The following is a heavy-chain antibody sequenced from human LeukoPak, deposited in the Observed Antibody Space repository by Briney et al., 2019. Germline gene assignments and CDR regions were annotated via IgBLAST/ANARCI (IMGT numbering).Heavy chain of an antibody. V-gene: IGHV3-15*01. D-gene: IGHD2-2*01. CDR2: IKSKTDGGTT. CDR3: SRYCSGTSCYAGWFS. CDR1: GFTFTNAW. Sequence: GGSLRLSCTASGFTFTNAWMSWVRQAPGKGLEWVGRIKSKTDGGTTDLAAPVRGRFTISRDDSINTLFLQMNSLKTEDTAVYYCSRYCSGTSCYAGWFSRGQGTLVTVSS. J-gene: IGHJ4*02.